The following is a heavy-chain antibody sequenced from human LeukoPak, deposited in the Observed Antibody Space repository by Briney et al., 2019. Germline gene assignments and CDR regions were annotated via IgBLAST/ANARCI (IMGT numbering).Heavy chain of an antibody. Sequence: SVKVSFKASGGTFSSYAISWVRQAPGQGLEWMGGIIPIFGTANYAQKFQGRVTITADESTSTAYMELSSLRSEDTAVYYCASGHVDTAMVTSDYWGQGTLVTVSS. J-gene: IGHJ4*02. CDR2: IIPIFGTA. CDR3: ASGHVDTAMVTSDY. D-gene: IGHD5-18*01. V-gene: IGHV1-69*13. CDR1: GGTFSSYA.